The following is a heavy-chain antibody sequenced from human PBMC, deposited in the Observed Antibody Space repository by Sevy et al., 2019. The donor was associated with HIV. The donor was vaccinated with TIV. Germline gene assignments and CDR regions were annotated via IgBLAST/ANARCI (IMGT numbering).Heavy chain of an antibody. D-gene: IGHD2-2*01. CDR3: ARDCSSASCLWGMDV. CDR1: GFTFSFYA. CDR2: IKRDGSEK. J-gene: IGHJ6*02. Sequence: GGSLRLSCAGSGFTFSFYAMHWVRQAPGKGLEWVANIKRDGSEKYYVASVKGRFTISRDNAKTSLFLQMNSLRGEDTAVYYCARDCSSASCLWGMDVWGQGTTVTVSS. V-gene: IGHV3-7*03.